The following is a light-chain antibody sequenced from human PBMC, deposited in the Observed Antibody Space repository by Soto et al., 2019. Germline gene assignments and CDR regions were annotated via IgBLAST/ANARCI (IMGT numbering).Light chain of an antibody. CDR3: QHINTYPRLT. CDR1: QGLSRY. V-gene: IGKV1-9*01. Sequence: DIQLTQSPPFLSASVGDRVMITCRASQGLSRYLAWYQQKPGKAPKLLIYAASTLQSGVPSRFSGRGSGTEFTLTISSLQPEAFAPSYCQHINTYPRLTFGPGTKVDIK. J-gene: IGKJ3*01. CDR2: AAS.